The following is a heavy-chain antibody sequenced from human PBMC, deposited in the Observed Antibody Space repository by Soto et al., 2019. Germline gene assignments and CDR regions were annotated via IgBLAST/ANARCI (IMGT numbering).Heavy chain of an antibody. CDR3: ARDGSRVVGEWLPIDS. J-gene: IGHJ4*02. Sequence: ESGGGVVQPGKSLRLSCAASGFTFSNHAMHWVRQAPGKGLEWVAVIWFDGGAKYYLDSVKGRFTISRDNTKNTVYLEMNSLRVEDTAVYYCARDGSRVVGEWLPIDSWGQGTLVTVSS. V-gene: IGHV3-33*01. D-gene: IGHD3-16*01. CDR2: IWFDGGAK. CDR1: GFTFSNHA.